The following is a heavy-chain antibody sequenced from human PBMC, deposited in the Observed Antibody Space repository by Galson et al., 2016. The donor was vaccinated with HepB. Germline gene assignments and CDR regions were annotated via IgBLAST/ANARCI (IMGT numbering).Heavy chain of an antibody. J-gene: IGHJ3*02. Sequence: SLRLSCAASGFTFDDYAMHWVRQAPGKGLEWVSGINWNGDAIGYVDSVKGRFTISRDNGKTSLYLEMNSLRAEDTALYFCVKDMDGNYVGALHIWGQGTLVTVSS. V-gene: IGHV3-9*01. CDR2: INWNGDAI. CDR3: VKDMDGNYVGALHI. D-gene: IGHD4-17*01. CDR1: GFTFDDYA.